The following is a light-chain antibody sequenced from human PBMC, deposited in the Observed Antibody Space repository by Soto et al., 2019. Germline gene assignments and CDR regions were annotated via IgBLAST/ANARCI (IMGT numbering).Light chain of an antibody. J-gene: IGKJ4*02. CDR1: QSVSSY. CDR3: QQRSNWPG. V-gene: IGKV3-11*01. CDR2: DAS. Sequence: EIVLTQSPATLSLSPGERATLSCRASQSVSSYLAWYQQKPGQAPRLLIYDASNRATGIPARFSGSGSVTDFTLTISSVGPEDFAVYYCQQRSNWPGFGGGTKVEIK.